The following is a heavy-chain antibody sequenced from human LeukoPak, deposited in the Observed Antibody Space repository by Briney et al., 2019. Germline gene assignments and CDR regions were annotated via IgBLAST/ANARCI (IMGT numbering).Heavy chain of an antibody. J-gene: IGHJ4*02. V-gene: IGHV3-21*05. Sequence: SGGSLRLSCAASGFTFSSYSMNWVRQAPGKGLEWISYISSTSSYTDYADSVEGRFTISRDNAQNALFLQMNSLRVEDTAVYYCAAGTAADYWGQGTRVAVSS. D-gene: IGHD6-13*01. CDR1: GFTFSSYS. CDR2: ISSTSSYT. CDR3: AAGTAADY.